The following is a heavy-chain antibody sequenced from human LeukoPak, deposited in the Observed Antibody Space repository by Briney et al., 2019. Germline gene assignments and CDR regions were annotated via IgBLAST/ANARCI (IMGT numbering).Heavy chain of an antibody. CDR3: AKKTFGGVDI. J-gene: IGHJ3*02. CDR2: ISGSGART. Sequence: PGGSLRLSCAASGFTFSTYWMHWVRQAPGEGPVWVSAISGSGARTYYADFVKGRFTISRDNSKNTLYLQMNSLRAEHTAVYYCAKKTFGGVDIWGQGTMVTVSS. CDR1: GFTFSTYW. D-gene: IGHD3-16*01. V-gene: IGHV3-23*01.